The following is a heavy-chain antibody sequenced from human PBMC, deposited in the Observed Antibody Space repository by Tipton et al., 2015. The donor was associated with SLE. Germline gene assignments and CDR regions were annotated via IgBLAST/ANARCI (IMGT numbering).Heavy chain of an antibody. Sequence: GSLRLSCAASGFIFSDYSMNWVRQAPGKGLEWVSSISSSSRYIYHAESLKGRFTISRDNAKNSLYLQMNSLRAEDTAVYYCARIYSSSSGKGMDVWGQGTTVTVSS. V-gene: IGHV3-21*01. D-gene: IGHD6-6*01. J-gene: IGHJ6*02. CDR1: GFIFSDYS. CDR3: ARIYSSSSGKGMDV. CDR2: ISSSSRYI.